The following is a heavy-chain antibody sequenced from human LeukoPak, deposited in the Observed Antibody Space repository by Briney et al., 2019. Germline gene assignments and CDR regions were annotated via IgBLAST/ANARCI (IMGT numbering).Heavy chain of an antibody. D-gene: IGHD3-16*01. V-gene: IGHV3-7*01. CDR2: IKHDESEK. CDR3: TRRLDD. Sequence: GGSLRLSCVGSGFTFSRYWLNWVRQAPGKGLEWVANIKHDESEKNYLDSVKGRFTISRDNAQNSLYLQMNGLRVEDTAVYYCTRRLDDWGQGTLVTVSS. CDR1: GFTFSRYW. J-gene: IGHJ4*02.